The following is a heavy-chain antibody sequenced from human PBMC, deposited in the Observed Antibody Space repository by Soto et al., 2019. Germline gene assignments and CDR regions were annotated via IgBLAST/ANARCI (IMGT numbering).Heavy chain of an antibody. CDR2: TXNRGSN. D-gene: IGHD6-13*01. Sequence: XXTLSLTCTVSCGSITSYDWSWIRQPPGKGLEXIGYTXNRGSNYYTPXXKSRVNIXXDRSKNHFPLKLSSVTAPDTAVYYCARYFGVAAAGPFDYWGPGTLV. J-gene: IGHJ4*02. CDR3: ARYFGVAAAGPFDY. V-gene: IGHV4-4*09. CDR1: CGSITSYD.